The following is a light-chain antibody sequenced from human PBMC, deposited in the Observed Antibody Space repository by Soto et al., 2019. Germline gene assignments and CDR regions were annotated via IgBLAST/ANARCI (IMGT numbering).Light chain of an antibody. CDR2: RVS. CDR1: QSLIYRDGKTY. J-gene: IGKJ4*01. CDR3: YKGTNWPDLT. Sequence: DVVLTQSPLSLSVTLGQSASLSCRSSQSLIYRDGKTYLNWFHQRPGQSPRRLIYRVSNRESGVTDRISGSGSGTDFTLTISRVEDDEVGVYYCYKGTNWPDLTIGGGTKVEIK. V-gene: IGKV2-30*01.